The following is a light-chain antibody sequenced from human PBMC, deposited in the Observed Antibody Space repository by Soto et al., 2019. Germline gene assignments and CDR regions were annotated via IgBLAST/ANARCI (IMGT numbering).Light chain of an antibody. V-gene: IGKV3-15*01. CDR3: QQSNNWPLT. CDR2: GAS. Sequence: EIVMTQSPATLSVSPGERATLSCRASQSVSRDLGWYQQKPGQAPRLLIYGASTRATGVPARFSGSGSGTEFTLTISSLQSEDFAIYYCQQSNNWPLTFGGGTKVAIK. J-gene: IGKJ4*01. CDR1: QSVSRD.